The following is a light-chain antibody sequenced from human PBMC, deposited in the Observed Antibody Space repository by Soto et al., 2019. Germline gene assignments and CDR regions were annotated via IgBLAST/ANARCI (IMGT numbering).Light chain of an antibody. Sequence: DIQMTQSPSSLSASVGDRVTITCRASQTISTYLNWYQQKPGKAPRLLIYDASSLLSGVPSRFSGSGSGSDVTLTIASLQPEDFSTYYCQQSHSTPYTFGQGTKVEI. CDR3: QQSHSTPYT. V-gene: IGKV1-39*01. J-gene: IGKJ2*01. CDR1: QTISTY. CDR2: DAS.